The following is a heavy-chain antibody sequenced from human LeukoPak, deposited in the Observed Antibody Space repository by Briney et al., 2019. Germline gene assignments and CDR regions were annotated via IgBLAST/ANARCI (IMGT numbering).Heavy chain of an antibody. CDR3: ARDPVLMTTRNTNWFDP. Sequence: ASVKVSCKASGYTFTGYYMHWVRQAPGQGLEWMGWINPNSGGTNYAQKFQGRVTMTGDTSISTAYMELSRLRSDDTAVYYCARDPVLMTTRNTNWFDPWGQGTLVTVSS. J-gene: IGHJ5*02. CDR2: INPNSGGT. D-gene: IGHD4-17*01. V-gene: IGHV1-2*02. CDR1: GYTFTGYY.